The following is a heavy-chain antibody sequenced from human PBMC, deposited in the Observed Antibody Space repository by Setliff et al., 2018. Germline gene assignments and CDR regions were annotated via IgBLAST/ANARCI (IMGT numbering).Heavy chain of an antibody. J-gene: IGHJ4*02. CDR3: VKDVVGYSSTWPKRDYFDY. D-gene: IGHD6-13*01. V-gene: IGHV3-30*02. CDR1: GFTFSKYG. CDR2: IRYDGSNK. Sequence: GESLRLSCAASGFTFSKYGMYWVRQAPGKGLEWVAFIRYDGSNKYYADSVKGRFIISRDNSKKTLYLQMNSLRAEDTAVYYCVKDVVGYSSTWPKRDYFDYWGQGTLVTVSS.